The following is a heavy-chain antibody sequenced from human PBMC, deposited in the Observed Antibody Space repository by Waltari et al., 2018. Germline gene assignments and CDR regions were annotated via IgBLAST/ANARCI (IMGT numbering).Heavy chain of an antibody. Sequence: EVQLVETGGGLIQPGGSLRLSCAVSGFIVSSNYMSWVRQAPGKGLEWVSVIYAGGGSYSADSVRGRFTISRDNSKNTLYLEMNTLRADDTAVYYCATLGAYLGAFDVWDQGTMVTVSS. V-gene: IGHV3-53*02. J-gene: IGHJ3*01. D-gene: IGHD3-16*01. CDR1: GFIVSSNY. CDR3: ATLGAYLGAFDV. CDR2: IYAGGGS.